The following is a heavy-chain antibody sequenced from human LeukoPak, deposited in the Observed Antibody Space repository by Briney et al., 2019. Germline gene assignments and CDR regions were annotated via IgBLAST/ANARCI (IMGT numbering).Heavy chain of an antibody. Sequence: SETLSLTCAVYGGSFSGYYWSWIRQPPGKGREWIGEINHSGSTNYNPSLKSRVTISVDTSKNQFSLKLSSVTAADTAVYYCAREYDFWSGYYYYFDYWGQGTLVTVSS. CDR3: AREYDFWSGYYYYFDY. D-gene: IGHD3-3*01. V-gene: IGHV4-34*01. CDR2: INHSGST. CDR1: GGSFSGYY. J-gene: IGHJ4*02.